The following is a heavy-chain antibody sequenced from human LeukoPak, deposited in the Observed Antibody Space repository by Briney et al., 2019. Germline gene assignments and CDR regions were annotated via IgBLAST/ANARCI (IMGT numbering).Heavy chain of an antibody. Sequence: SETLSLTCTVSGGSISSYYWSWIRQPAGKGLEWIGRIYTSGSTNYNPSLKSRVTMSVDTSKDQFSLRLSSVTAADTAVYYCAREVVVVAATRLSLFDPWGQGTLVTVSS. V-gene: IGHV4-4*07. CDR2: IYTSGST. CDR3: AREVVVVAATRLSLFDP. D-gene: IGHD2-15*01. J-gene: IGHJ5*02. CDR1: GGSISSYY.